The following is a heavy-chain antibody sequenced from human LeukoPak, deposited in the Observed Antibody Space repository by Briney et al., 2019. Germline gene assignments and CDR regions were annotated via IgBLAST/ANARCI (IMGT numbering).Heavy chain of an antibody. J-gene: IGHJ3*02. CDR3: ARPKIVVVPAARDAFDI. D-gene: IGHD2-2*01. Sequence: GGSLRLSCAASGFTFSDYYMSWIRQAPGKGLERVSYISSSGSTIYYADSVKGRFTISRDNAKNSLYLQMNSLRAEDTAVYYCARPKIVVVPAARDAFDIWGQGTMVTVSS. CDR1: GFTFSDYY. CDR2: ISSSGSTI. V-gene: IGHV3-11*01.